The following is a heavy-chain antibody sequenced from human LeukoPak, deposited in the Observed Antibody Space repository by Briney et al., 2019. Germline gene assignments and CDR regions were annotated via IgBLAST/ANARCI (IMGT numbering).Heavy chain of an antibody. Sequence: GGSLRLSCAASGFTFSSYAMHWVRQAPGKGLEWVALISYNGRNKYYADSVKGRFTISRDNSKNTLYLQMNSLRGEDTAVYYCARGAEALDYWGQGTLVTVSP. CDR3: ARGAEALDY. J-gene: IGHJ4*02. D-gene: IGHD6-25*01. CDR2: ISYNGRNK. V-gene: IGHV3-30*04. CDR1: GFTFSSYA.